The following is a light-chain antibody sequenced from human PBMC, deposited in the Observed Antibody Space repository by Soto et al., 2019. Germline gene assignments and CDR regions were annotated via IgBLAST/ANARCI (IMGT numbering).Light chain of an antibody. CDR3: QQSYNTPRT. V-gene: IGKV1-39*01. CDR2: AAS. Sequence: DIQMTQSPSSLSASVGDRVTITCRTSQSIKNYLNWYQQKPGKAPKLLIYAASSLHSGVSSRFSGSRSGTDFALTISSLQPEDFATYYCQQSYNTPRTFGQGTKVEIK. CDR1: QSIKNY. J-gene: IGKJ1*01.